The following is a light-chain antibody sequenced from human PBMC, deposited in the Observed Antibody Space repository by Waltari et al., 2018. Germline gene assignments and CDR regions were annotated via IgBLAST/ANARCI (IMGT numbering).Light chain of an antibody. CDR1: QSVGRS. V-gene: IGKV3-20*01. Sequence: EIVLTPSPGTLSLSPGERATLACGASQSVGRSLAWYQQQPVRAPRLLLYDASSRATGIPDRFSGSGFGTDFSLTISRLEPEDFAVYYCQHYVRLPVTFGQGTKVEIK. CDR3: QHYVRLPVT. J-gene: IGKJ1*01. CDR2: DAS.